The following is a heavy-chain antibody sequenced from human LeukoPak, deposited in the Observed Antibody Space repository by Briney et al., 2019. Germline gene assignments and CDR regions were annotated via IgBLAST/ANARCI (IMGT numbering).Heavy chain of an antibody. CDR2: IIKKTDGGTT. CDR1: GFTFSNAW. Sequence: PGGSLRLSCAASGFTFSNAWMSWVRQAPGKGLEWVGRIIKKTDGGTTDYAAPVKGGFTISRDDSKNTLYLQMNGLKTEDTAVYYCTTSGTTTTRFVDYWGQGTLVTVSS. CDR3: TTSGTTTTRFVDY. V-gene: IGHV3-15*01. J-gene: IGHJ4*02. D-gene: IGHD1-26*01.